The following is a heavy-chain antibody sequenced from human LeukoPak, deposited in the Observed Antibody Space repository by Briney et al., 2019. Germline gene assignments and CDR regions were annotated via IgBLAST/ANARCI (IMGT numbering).Heavy chain of an antibody. V-gene: IGHV3-23*01. J-gene: IGHJ4*02. D-gene: IGHD6-13*01. CDR3: ATVLLAVAAAGTSHHY. Sequence: AGGSLRLSCPASGFTFSSYAMSWVRQAPGGGLGWVSAVSGSGGSTYYADSVKGRFTISGDNSKNTLYLQMNSLRAEDTAVYYCATVLLAVAAAGTSHHYWGQGTLVTVSS. CDR2: VSGSGGST. CDR1: GFTFSSYA.